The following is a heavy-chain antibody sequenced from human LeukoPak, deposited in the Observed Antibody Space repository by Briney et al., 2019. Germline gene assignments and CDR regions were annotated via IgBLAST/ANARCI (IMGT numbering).Heavy chain of an antibody. V-gene: IGHV3-23*01. J-gene: IGHJ6*02. Sequence: GGSLRLSCAASGFTFSSYAMSWVRQAPGKGLEWVSAISGSGGSTYYADSVKGRFTISRDNSKNTLYLQMNSLRAEDTAVYYCAKAIVVVPAAIQVYYYGMDVWGQGTTVTVSS. CDR3: AKAIVVVPAAIQVYYYGMDV. CDR1: GFTFSSYA. D-gene: IGHD2-2*02. CDR2: ISGSGGST.